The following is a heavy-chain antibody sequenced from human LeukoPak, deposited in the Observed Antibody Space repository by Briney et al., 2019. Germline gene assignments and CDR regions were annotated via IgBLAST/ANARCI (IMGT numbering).Heavy chain of an antibody. J-gene: IGHJ5*02. D-gene: IGHD5-24*01. V-gene: IGHV1-69*05. Sequence: SVKVSCKASGGTFSSYAISWVRQAPGQGLEWMGGIIPIFGTANYAQKFQGRVTITTDESTSTAYMELSGLRSEDTAVYYCARGSVERWLQFGFSWFDPWGQGTLVTVSS. CDR1: GGTFSSYA. CDR3: ARGSVERWLQFGFSWFDP. CDR2: IIPIFGTA.